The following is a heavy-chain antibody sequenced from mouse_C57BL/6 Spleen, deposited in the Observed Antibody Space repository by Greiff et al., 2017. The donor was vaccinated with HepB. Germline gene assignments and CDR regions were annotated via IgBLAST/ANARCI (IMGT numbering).Heavy chain of an antibody. CDR3: ALAYGSSPPWFAY. J-gene: IGHJ3*01. D-gene: IGHD1-1*01. Sequence: DVKLVESGGGLVQPGGSLKLSCAASGFTFSDYGMAWVRQAPRKGPEWVAFISNLAYSIYYADTVTGRFPISRENAKNTLYLEMSSLRSEDTAMYYCALAYGSSPPWFAYWGQGTLVTVSA. CDR2: ISNLAYSI. CDR1: GFTFSDYG. V-gene: IGHV5-15*01.